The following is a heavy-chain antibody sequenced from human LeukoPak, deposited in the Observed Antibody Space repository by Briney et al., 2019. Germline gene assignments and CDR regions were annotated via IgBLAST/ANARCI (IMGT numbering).Heavy chain of an antibody. V-gene: IGHV3-53*01. CDR2: IYSGGKT. D-gene: IGHD4-17*01. CDR3: ASERYGDHDVAFDI. J-gene: IGHJ3*02. Sequence: GGALRLSCAAAGFNISSNYINWVRQAPGKGLEWVSIIYSGGKTFYGDSVKGRFTTSRHNSKNTVFLQMNSLRPDDTALYYCASERYGDHDVAFDIWGQGRMVTVSS. CDR1: GFNISSNY.